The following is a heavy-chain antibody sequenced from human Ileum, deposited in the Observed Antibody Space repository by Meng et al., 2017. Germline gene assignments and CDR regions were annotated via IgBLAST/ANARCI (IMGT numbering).Heavy chain of an antibody. V-gene: IGHV4-39*07. Sequence: QWQLQRSRPGVWRPPGAPSLTCTASGGSINFRSHYWGWSRQPPGKGLEWIGRIYDSGSTHSNPSIKSRVTMSVVTSYITFSLHLNSLKPAYTAVYFSARDITMIAVQGVFDFWGQGALVTVSS. CDR1: GGSINFRSHY. J-gene: IGHJ4*02. CDR2: IYDSGST. CDR3: ARDITMIAVQGVFDF. D-gene: IGHD3-22*01.